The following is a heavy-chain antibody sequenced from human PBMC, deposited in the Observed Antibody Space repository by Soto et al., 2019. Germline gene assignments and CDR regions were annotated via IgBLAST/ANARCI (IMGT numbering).Heavy chain of an antibody. Sequence: GGSLRLSCAASGFRFSIYGMHWVRQAPGKGLEWVGVIWFDGSNAYYADSVKGRFTISRDNSQNTLYLQMHSLRGDDTAVYYSARVGESGRSVLRWDVPDYWGQGTLVTVSS. CDR2: IWFDGSNA. D-gene: IGHD3-10*01. CDR3: ARVGESGRSVLRWDVPDY. V-gene: IGHV3-33*01. CDR1: GFRFSIYG. J-gene: IGHJ4*02.